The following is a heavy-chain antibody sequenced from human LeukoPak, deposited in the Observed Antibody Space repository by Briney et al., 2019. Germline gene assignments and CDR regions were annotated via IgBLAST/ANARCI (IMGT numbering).Heavy chain of an antibody. D-gene: IGHD6-13*01. CDR3: MKDFHNSWTFDY. V-gene: IGHV3-30*02. Sequence: GGSLRLSCAASGFTFSTCGMHWVRQAPGKGLEWVAFINDGGNRRDYADSVKGRLTISRDTSKNILYLQMNSLRVEDTAIYYCMKDFHNSWTFDYWGQGTLVTVSS. CDR1: GFTFSTCG. J-gene: IGHJ4*02. CDR2: INDGGNRR.